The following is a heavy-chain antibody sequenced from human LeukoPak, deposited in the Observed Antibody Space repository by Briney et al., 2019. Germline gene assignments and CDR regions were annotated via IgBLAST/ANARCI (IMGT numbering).Heavy chain of an antibody. CDR1: GGSISSYY. V-gene: IGHV4-59*01. CDR3: ARVSNSYGTPGYYYGMDV. D-gene: IGHD5-18*01. Sequence: PSETLSLTCTVSGGSISSYYWSWIWQPPGKGLEWIGYIYYSGSTNYNPSLKSRVTISVDTSKNQFSLKLSSVTAADTAVYYCARVSNSYGTPGYYYGMDVWGQGTTVTVSS. CDR2: IYYSGST. J-gene: IGHJ6*02.